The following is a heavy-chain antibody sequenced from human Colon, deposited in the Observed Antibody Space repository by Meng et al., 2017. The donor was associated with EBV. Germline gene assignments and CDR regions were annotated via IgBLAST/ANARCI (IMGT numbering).Heavy chain of an antibody. D-gene: IGHD6-19*01. Sequence: QVARQRGGPGLVRPSQTLSLPCTVSGGSVSRCGSYWTWIRQHPGKGLEWFRHIYYSGSTFYNPSLKRRVIISIDTSKNQFSLNLRSVTAADTAVYYCARVSSGWDYFDYWGQGTLVTVSS. CDR1: GGSVSRCGSY. V-gene: IGHV4-31*03. CDR3: ARVSSGWDYFDY. J-gene: IGHJ4*02. CDR2: IYYSGST.